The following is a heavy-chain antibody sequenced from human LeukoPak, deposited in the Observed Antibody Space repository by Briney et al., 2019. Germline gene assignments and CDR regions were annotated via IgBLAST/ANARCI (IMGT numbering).Heavy chain of an antibody. Sequence: SETLSLTCTVSGGSISSYYWSWIRQPPGKGLEWIGYIYYSGSTNYNPSLKSRVTISPDTSKNQFSLKLSSVTAADTAVYYCAKRYGSGWHFDLWGRGTLVTVSS. CDR1: GGSISSYY. CDR2: IYYSGST. J-gene: IGHJ2*01. D-gene: IGHD6-19*01. CDR3: AKRYGSGWHFDL. V-gene: IGHV4-59*08.